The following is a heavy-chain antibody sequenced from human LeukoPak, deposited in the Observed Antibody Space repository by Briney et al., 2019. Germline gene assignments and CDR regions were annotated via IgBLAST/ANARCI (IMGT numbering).Heavy chain of an antibody. V-gene: IGHV3-64*02. Sequence: GGSLRLSCAASGFTFSNYAMQWVRQAPGKRLEYVPAIGSDGGSPHYADSVKGRFTISRDNSKNTLYLQMNSLRAEDTAVYYCAKDQNYRPGYYFDYWGQGTLVTVSS. CDR3: AKDQNYRPGYYFDY. D-gene: IGHD5-24*01. CDR2: IGSDGGSP. J-gene: IGHJ4*02. CDR1: GFTFSNYA.